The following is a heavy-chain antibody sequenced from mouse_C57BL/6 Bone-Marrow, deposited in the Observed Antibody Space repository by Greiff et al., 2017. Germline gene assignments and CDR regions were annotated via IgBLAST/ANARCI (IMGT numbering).Heavy chain of an antibody. CDR2: IYPGDGDT. CDR1: GYAFSSSW. Sequence: VQLQQSGPELVKPGASVKISCKASGYAFSSSWMNWVKQRPGKGLEWIGRIYPGDGDTNYNGKVKGKATLTADKSSSTASMQLSSLTSEDSAVYFCARGGTTVVAHWGQGTTLTVSS. CDR3: ARGGTTVVAH. D-gene: IGHD1-1*01. V-gene: IGHV1-82*01. J-gene: IGHJ2*01.